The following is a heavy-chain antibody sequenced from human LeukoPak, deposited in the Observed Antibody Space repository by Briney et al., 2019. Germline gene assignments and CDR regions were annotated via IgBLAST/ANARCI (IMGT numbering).Heavy chain of an antibody. CDR3: ARSGYSYGADAFDI. Sequence: PSETLSLTCIVSGGSISSYYWSWIRQPPGKGLEWIGYIYYSGSTNYNPSLKSRVTIPVDTSRTQFSLKLSSVTAADTAVYYCARSGYSYGADAFDIWGQGTMVTVSS. D-gene: IGHD5-18*01. CDR2: IYYSGST. V-gene: IGHV4-59*01. J-gene: IGHJ3*02. CDR1: GGSISSYY.